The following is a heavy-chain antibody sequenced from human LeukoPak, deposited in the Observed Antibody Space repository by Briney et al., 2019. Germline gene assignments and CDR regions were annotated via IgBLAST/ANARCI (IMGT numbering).Heavy chain of an antibody. CDR2: ISYDGRDK. CDR3: ERGTVGSTRTAQDY. J-gene: IGHJ4*02. Sequence: GGSLRLSCAASGFTFSTYSMHWVRQAPGKGLEWVAVISYDGRDKYYADSVKGRFSISRDNSKNTLYLQMITLRADDTAVYYCERGTVGSTRTAQDYWGQGTLVTVSS. V-gene: IGHV3-30*04. D-gene: IGHD1-26*01. CDR1: GFTFSTYS.